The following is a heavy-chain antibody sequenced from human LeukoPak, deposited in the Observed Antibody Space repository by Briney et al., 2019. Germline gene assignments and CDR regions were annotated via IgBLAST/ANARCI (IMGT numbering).Heavy chain of an antibody. J-gene: IGHJ5*02. D-gene: IGHD2-2*01. Sequence: SQSLSLTCIISGGSISSNNYWTCIRQHPGKGLEWLGYIYDTGYAYYNPSLRSRPTTSVDTSQNPFSLKMASVTAADTVIYYCARDGGPPPSDCRCIRCYARWYFDPWGQGTLVTVSS. CDR3: ARDGGPPPSDCRCIRCYARWYFDP. V-gene: IGHV4-31*03. CDR1: GGSISSNNY. CDR2: IYDTGYA.